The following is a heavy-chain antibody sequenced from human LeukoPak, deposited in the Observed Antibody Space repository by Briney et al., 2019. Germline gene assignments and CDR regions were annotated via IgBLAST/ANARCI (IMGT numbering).Heavy chain of an antibody. CDR2: INHSGST. V-gene: IGHV4-34*01. Sequence: PSETLSLTCAVYGGSFSGYYWSWIRQPPGKGLEWIGEINHSGSTNYNPSLKSRVTISVDTSKNQFSLKLSSVTVADTAVYYCASRDGYNLYDYWGQGTLVTVSS. CDR1: GGSFSGYY. CDR3: ASRDGYNLYDY. J-gene: IGHJ4*02. D-gene: IGHD5-24*01.